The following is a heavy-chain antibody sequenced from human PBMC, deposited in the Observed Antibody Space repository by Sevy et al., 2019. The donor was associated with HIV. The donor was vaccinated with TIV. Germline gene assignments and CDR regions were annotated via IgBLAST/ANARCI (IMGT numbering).Heavy chain of an antibody. CDR2: IYYRRST. Sequence: SETLSLTCTVSGGSISSSSYYWGWIRQPPGKGLEWIGSIYYRRSTYYDPSCKSRVTISVDTSKNQFSLKLSSVNAADTAVYYCGRHYLWFGDNWFDPWGQGTLVTVSS. D-gene: IGHD3-10*01. V-gene: IGHV4-39*01. J-gene: IGHJ5*02. CDR3: GRHYLWFGDNWFDP. CDR1: GGSISSSSYY.